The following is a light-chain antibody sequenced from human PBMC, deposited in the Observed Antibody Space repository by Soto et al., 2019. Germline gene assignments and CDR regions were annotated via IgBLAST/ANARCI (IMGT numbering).Light chain of an antibody. Sequence: LTQPASVSGSPGQSITISCTGTSSDIGAYNYVSWYQQHPGKAPKLLIYDVNYRPSGVSNRLSGSKSGNTASLTISGLQAEDEADYYCSSYAISSAYGFGTGTKVTVL. CDR3: SSYAISSAYG. V-gene: IGLV2-14*01. CDR1: SSDIGAYNY. CDR2: DVN. J-gene: IGLJ1*01.